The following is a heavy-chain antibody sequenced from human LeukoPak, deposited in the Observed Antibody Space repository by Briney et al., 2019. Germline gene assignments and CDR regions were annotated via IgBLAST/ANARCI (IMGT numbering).Heavy chain of an antibody. J-gene: IGHJ3*02. V-gene: IGHV3-74*01. Sequence: GGSLRLSCAASGFTFSSYWMHWVRQAPGKGLVWVSRINTDGSSTNYADSVKGRFTISRDSAKNTLYLQMYSLRAEDTAVYYCARVSSSGWRRFKGNDAFDIWGQGTMVTVSS. D-gene: IGHD6-19*01. CDR2: INTDGSST. CDR1: GFTFSSYW. CDR3: ARVSSSGWRRFKGNDAFDI.